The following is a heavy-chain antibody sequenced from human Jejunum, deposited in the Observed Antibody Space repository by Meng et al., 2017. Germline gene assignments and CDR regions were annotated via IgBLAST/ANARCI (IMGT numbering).Heavy chain of an antibody. CDR3: ARETGRTGEFCDH. D-gene: IGHD1/OR15-1a*01. Sequence: ASVKVFCKASRYTFPPYNIQWLRQAPGQGLEWMGRINPNSGQTKSAQKFQGRVTVTTDTSITTAYMELNRLTSDDVAVYLCARETGRTGEFCDHWGQGTLVTVSS. CDR1: RYTFPPYN. V-gene: IGHV1-2*06. J-gene: IGHJ4*02. CDR2: INPNSGQT.